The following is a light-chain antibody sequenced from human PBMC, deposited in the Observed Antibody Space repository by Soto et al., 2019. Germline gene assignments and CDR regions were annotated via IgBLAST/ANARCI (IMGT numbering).Light chain of an antibody. V-gene: IGKV1-39*01. CDR3: QQSYSTAPST. Sequence: DIQMTQSPSSLSASVGDRVTITCRASQSISSYLNWYQQKPGKAPKLLIYAASSLQSGVPSRFSGSGSGTDFTLTISSLQPEDFATYYCQQSYSTAPSTFGQGTKVDI. CDR2: AAS. CDR1: QSISSY. J-gene: IGKJ1*01.